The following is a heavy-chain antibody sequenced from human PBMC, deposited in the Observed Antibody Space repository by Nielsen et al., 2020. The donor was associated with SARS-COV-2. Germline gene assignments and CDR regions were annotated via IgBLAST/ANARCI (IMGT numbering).Heavy chain of an antibody. J-gene: IGHJ4*02. CDR2: IYTDGST. D-gene: IGHD4-17*01. CDR1: GFTISSSF. Sequence: GESLKISCGASGFTISSSFMSWVRQAAGKGLDWVSVIYTDGSTSYADSVKGRFTVSRDTARKSIYLQLNNLRADDTAVYYCARPSPNDYVYFDVWGQGTLVTVSS. CDR3: ARPSPNDYVYFDV. V-gene: IGHV3-66*04.